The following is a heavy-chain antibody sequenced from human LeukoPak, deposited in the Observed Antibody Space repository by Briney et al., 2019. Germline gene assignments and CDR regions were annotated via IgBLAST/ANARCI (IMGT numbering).Heavy chain of an antibody. Sequence: ASVKVSCKASGYTFTSYDINWVRQATGQGLEWMGWMNPNSGNTGYAQKFQGRVTMTRNTSISTAYMELSSLRSEDTAVYYCARVTNPGKYYYDSSGYYDYWGQGTLVTVSS. J-gene: IGHJ4*02. V-gene: IGHV1-8*01. D-gene: IGHD3-22*01. CDR2: MNPNSGNT. CDR3: ARVTNPGKYYYDSSGYYDY. CDR1: GYTFTSYD.